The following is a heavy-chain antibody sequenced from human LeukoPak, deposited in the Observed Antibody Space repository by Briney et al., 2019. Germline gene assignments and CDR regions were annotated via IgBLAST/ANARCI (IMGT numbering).Heavy chain of an antibody. CDR2: INPSGGAT. CDR1: GYTFTNYH. J-gene: IGHJ6*03. Sequence: ASVKVSCKASGYTFTNYHMHWVRQAPGQGLEWVGIINPSGGATSYAQKFQGRVTMTGDTSTSTVFMELSSLRSEDTAVYYCARGHGWTYMDVWGKGTTVTVSS. CDR3: ARGHGWTYMDV. D-gene: IGHD3/OR15-3a*01. V-gene: IGHV1-46*01.